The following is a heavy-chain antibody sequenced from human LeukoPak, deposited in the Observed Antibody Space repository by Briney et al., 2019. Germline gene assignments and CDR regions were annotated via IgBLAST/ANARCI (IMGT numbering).Heavy chain of an antibody. CDR2: IYSGGST. CDR1: GFTVSSNY. V-gene: IGHV3-66*01. Sequence: GGSLRLSCAASGFTVSSNYMSWVRQAPGRGLEWVSVIYSGGSTYYADSVKGRFTISRDNSKNMLYLQMNSLRAEDTAVYYCARVPHGDYGCFDYWGQGTLVTVSS. J-gene: IGHJ4*02. CDR3: ARVPHGDYGCFDY. D-gene: IGHD4-17*01.